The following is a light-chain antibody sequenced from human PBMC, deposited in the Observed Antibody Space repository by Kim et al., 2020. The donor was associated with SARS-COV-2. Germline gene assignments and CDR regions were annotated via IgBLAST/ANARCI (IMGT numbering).Light chain of an antibody. Sequence: SLGEGATLSCRASQSVSSNLAWYQQKPGQAPRLLIYGASTRATGIPARFSGSGSGTEFTLTISSLQSEDSAVYYCQQYDDWPPWTFGQGTKVDIK. CDR3: QQYDDWPPWT. J-gene: IGKJ1*01. CDR1: QSVSSN. V-gene: IGKV3-15*01. CDR2: GAS.